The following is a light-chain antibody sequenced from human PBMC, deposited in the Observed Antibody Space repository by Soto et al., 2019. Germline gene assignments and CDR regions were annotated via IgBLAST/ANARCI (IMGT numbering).Light chain of an antibody. V-gene: IGKV3-20*01. J-gene: IGKJ1*01. CDR2: GAS. CDR3: QQYGSSPRT. Sequence: EIVLTQSPGTLSFSPGERVTLSCRASQSVSSSYLAWYQQKPGQAPRLLIYGASSRATGIPDRFSGSGSGTDFTLTISRLEPEDFAVYYCQQYGSSPRTFGQGTKVDIK. CDR1: QSVSSSY.